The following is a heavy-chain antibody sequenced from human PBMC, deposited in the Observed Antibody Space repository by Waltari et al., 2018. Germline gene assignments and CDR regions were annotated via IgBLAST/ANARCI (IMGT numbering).Heavy chain of an antibody. CDR3: ARDNGFCDGGGCYPEYFHL. V-gene: IGHV3-23*01. CDR1: GFTFSGYT. CDR2: IPDGGTS. D-gene: IGHD2-15*01. Sequence: EEQLLESGGGLVQPGGSLRLSCAASGFTFSGYTMSWVRQAPGKGLGGVSSIPDGGTSDYADSVKGRFTISRDKSKGILFLQMNSLRVEDTALYYCARDNGFCDGGGCYPEYFHLWGQGTLVTVSS. J-gene: IGHJ1*01.